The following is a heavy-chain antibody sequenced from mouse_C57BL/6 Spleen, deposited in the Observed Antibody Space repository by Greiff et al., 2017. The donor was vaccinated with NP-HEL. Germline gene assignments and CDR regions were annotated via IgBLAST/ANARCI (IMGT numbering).Heavy chain of an antibody. CDR3: AKDNYFDS. Sequence: EVKVEESGGGLVKPGGSLKLSCAASGFTFSSYAMSWVRQTPEKRLEWVATISDGGSYTYYPDNVKGRFTISRDKAKNNLYLQMSHLKSEDTAMYYCAKDNYFDSWGQGTTLTVSS. V-gene: IGHV5-4*01. CDR2: ISDGGSYT. J-gene: IGHJ2*01. CDR1: GFTFSSYA.